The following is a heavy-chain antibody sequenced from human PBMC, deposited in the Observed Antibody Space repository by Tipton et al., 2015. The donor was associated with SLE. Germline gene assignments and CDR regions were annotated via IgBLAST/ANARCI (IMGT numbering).Heavy chain of an antibody. CDR2: ISWNSGAL. CDR1: GFIFDDYA. D-gene: IGHD3-22*01. Sequence: VQLVQSGGGLVQSGRSLRLSCAASGFIFDDYAMHWVRQAPGKGLEWVSGISWNSGALGYADSVKGQFTISRDNAKNSLLLHMNRLTAEDTAFYYCAKDLSMHYDSTGYIDYWGQGTLVTVSS. J-gene: IGHJ4*02. CDR3: AKDLSMHYDSTGYIDY. V-gene: IGHV3-9*01.